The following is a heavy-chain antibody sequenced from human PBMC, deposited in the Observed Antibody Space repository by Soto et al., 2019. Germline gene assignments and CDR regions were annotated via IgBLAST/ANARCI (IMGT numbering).Heavy chain of an antibody. Sequence: ASVEVSDRASFYTFTSYYMHWVRQAPGQGLEWMGIINPSGGSTSYAQKFQGRVTMTRDTSTSTVYMELSSLRSEDTAVYYCARAADYYYYGMDVWGQGTTVTVSS. V-gene: IGHV1-46*01. D-gene: IGHD6-25*01. CDR3: ARAADYYYYGMDV. CDR1: FYTFTSYY. J-gene: IGHJ6*02. CDR2: INPSGGST.